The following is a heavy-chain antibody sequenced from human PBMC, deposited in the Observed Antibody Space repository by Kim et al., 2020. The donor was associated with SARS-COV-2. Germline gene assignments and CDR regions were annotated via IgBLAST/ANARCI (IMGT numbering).Heavy chain of an antibody. D-gene: IGHD3-22*01. V-gene: IGHV3-43*02. CDR1: GFTSDDYA. CDR3: AKAYYDSSGYYFDFDY. CDR2: ISGDGGST. J-gene: IGHJ4*02. Sequence: GGSLRLSCAASGFTSDDYAMHWVRQAPGKGLEWVSLISGDGGSTYYADSVKGRFTISRDNSKNSLYLQMNSLRTEDTALYYCAKAYYDSSGYYFDFDYWGQGTLVTVSS.